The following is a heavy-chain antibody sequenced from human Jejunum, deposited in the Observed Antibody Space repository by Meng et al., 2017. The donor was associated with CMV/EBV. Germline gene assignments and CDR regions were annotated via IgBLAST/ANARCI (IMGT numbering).Heavy chain of an antibody. D-gene: IGHD6-6*01. Sequence: YWMTGVGQAPGKGREWVAKIKKDGSEKYYVESGKGRFTISRDNAKNSLYLQMDSLRAEDTDVYYCARETLLYRTSPEGWFDPWGQGTLVTVSS. CDR2: IKKDGSEK. CDR3: ARETLLYRTSPEGWFDP. V-gene: IGHV3-7*01. CDR1: YW. J-gene: IGHJ5*02.